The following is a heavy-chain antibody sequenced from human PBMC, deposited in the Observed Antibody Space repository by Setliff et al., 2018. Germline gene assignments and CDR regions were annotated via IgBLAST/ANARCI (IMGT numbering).Heavy chain of an antibody. CDR3: AADQPKEWLRYYYYGMDV. CDR1: GFTFTSSA. Sequence: SVKVSCKASGFTFTSSAVQWVRQARGQRLEWIGWIVVGSGNTKDAQKFQERVTITRDMSTSTAYMELSSLRSEDTAVYYCAADQPKEWLRYYYYGMDVWGQGTTVTVSS. J-gene: IGHJ6*02. V-gene: IGHV1-58*01. CDR2: IVVGSGNT. D-gene: IGHD3-3*01.